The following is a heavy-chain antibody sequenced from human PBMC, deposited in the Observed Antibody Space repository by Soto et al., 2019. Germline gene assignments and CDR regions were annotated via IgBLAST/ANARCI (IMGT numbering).Heavy chain of an antibody. J-gene: IGHJ4*02. CDR2: ITGSGDSA. CDR1: GFTFRTYA. D-gene: IGHD6-19*01. V-gene: IGHV3-23*01. Sequence: EVQLLESGGGLVQPGESLRLSCAASGFTFRTYAMRWVRQAPGKGLEWVAAITGSGDSAYYADSVKGRFTISRDNSKNTLFVEMNSLRADDTAVYYCTKDYGAVADFWGQGTLITVSS. CDR3: TKDYGAVADF.